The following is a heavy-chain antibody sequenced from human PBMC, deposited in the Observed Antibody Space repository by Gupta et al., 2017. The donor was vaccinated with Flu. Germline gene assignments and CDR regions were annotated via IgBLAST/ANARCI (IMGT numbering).Heavy chain of an antibody. Sequence: RQPPGKGLEYLGSNYYTGRTSYNPALKRRVTIAVDTSKIQFSRKLSSVTAADTAVYYCASLNDDTAMHSLRDYWGQGTLVTVSS. J-gene: IGHJ4*02. D-gene: IGHD5-18*01. CDR3: ASLNDDTAMHSLRDY. CDR2: NYYTGRT. V-gene: IGHV4-39*01.